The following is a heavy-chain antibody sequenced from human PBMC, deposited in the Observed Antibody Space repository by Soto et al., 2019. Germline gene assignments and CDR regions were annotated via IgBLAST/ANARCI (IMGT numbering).Heavy chain of an antibody. J-gene: IGHJ5*02. CDR1: GGSISSYY. CDR3: ARDLGSGSYPNWFDP. V-gene: IGHV4-59*01. Sequence: SSETLSLTCTVSGGSISSYYWSWIRQPPGKGLEWIGYIYYSGSTNYNPPLKSRVTISVDTSKNQFSLKLSSVTAADTAVYYCARDLGSGSYPNWFDPWGQGTLVTVSS. D-gene: IGHD3-10*01. CDR2: IYYSGST.